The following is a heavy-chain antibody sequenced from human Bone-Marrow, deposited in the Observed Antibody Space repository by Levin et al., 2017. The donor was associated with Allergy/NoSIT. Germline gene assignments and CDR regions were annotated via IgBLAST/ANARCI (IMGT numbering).Heavy chain of an antibody. CDR2: IYLSGST. CDR1: GGSISSGGYS. CDR3: ARVAGYSFGYSFDH. J-gene: IGHJ4*02. Sequence: SQTLSLTCAVSGGSISSGGYSWSWIRQPPGKGLEWIGNIYLSGSTNDNPSLKSRVTISVDRSKNQFSLKLSSVTAADTAVYYCARVAGYSFGYSFDHWGQGTLVTVSS. V-gene: IGHV4-30-2*01. D-gene: IGHD5-18*01.